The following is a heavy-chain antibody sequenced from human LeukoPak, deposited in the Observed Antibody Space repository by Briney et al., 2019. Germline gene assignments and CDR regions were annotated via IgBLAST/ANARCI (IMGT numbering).Heavy chain of an antibody. CDR1: GGSLSGYY. J-gene: IGHJ5*02. CDR3: ARAAGSLAYSSGSPNWFDP. Sequence: SATLSLTCAVYGGSLSGYYWSWIRQPPGKGLEWIGEINHSGSTNYNPSLKSRVTISVDTSKNQFSLKLSSVTAADTAVYYCARAAGSLAYSSGSPNWFDPWGQGTLVTVSS. V-gene: IGHV4-34*01. D-gene: IGHD6-19*01. CDR2: INHSGST.